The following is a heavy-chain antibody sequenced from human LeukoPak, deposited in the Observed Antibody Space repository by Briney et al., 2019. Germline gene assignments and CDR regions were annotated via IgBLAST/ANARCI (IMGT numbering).Heavy chain of an antibody. CDR1: GFTFSSYE. Sequence: GGSLRLSCAASGFTFSSYEMNWVRQAPGKGLEWVSYISSSGSTIYYADSVKGRFTISRDNAKNSLYLQMNSLRAEDTAVYYCARAGQQLVLSSYWGQGTLVTVSS. J-gene: IGHJ4*02. D-gene: IGHD6-13*01. V-gene: IGHV3-48*03. CDR2: ISSSGSTI. CDR3: ARAGQQLVLSSY.